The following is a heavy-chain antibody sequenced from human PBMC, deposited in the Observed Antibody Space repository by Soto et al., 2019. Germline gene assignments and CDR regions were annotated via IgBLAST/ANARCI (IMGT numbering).Heavy chain of an antibody. CDR1: GGSITSGDYY. D-gene: IGHD3-22*01. Sequence: SETLSLTCTVTGGSITSGDYYWSWIRQPPGKGLEWLGHTYYSGSTYDNSSLKSRVTISVDTTKNQFSLKMSSVTAADTAVYHCARLYYFHSTTTDLYYFDYWGQGTLVTVSS. V-gene: IGHV4-30-4*01. J-gene: IGHJ4*02. CDR2: TYYSGST. CDR3: ARLYYFHSTTTDLYYFDY.